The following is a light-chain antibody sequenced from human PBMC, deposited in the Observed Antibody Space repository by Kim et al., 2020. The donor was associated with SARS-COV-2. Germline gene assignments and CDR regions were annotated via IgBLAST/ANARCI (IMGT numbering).Light chain of an antibody. Sequence: GQRVTISCTGSSSNIGAGDDVHWYQQPPGAAPQLLIYGNSNRPSGVPDRFSGSKSGTSASLAITGLQAEDEADYYCQSYDSSLRGVFGGGTQLTVL. J-gene: IGLJ3*02. V-gene: IGLV1-40*01. CDR2: GNS. CDR1: SSNIGAGDD. CDR3: QSYDSSLRGV.